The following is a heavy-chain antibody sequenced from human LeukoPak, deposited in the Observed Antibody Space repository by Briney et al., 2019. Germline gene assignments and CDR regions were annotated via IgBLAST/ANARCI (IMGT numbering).Heavy chain of an antibody. V-gene: IGHV3-48*03. CDR2: ISSSGGTI. D-gene: IGHD2-2*01. Sequence: GGSLRLSCSASGFTFSSYEMNWVRQAPGXGLEWVSYISSSGGTIYYADSVKGRFTISRDNAKNSLYLQMNSLRAEDTAVYYCARDLSYCTITSCSYYYYGMDVWGQGTTVTVSS. J-gene: IGHJ6*02. CDR3: ARDLSYCTITSCSYYYYGMDV. CDR1: GFTFSSYE.